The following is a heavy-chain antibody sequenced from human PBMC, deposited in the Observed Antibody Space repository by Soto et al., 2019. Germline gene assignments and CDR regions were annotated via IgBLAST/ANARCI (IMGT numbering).Heavy chain of an antibody. CDR2: IYPGDSDT. V-gene: IGHV5-51*01. J-gene: IGHJ4*02. Sequence: PGESLKISCKGSGYSFTSYWIGWVRQMPGKGLEWMGIIYPGDSDTRYSPSFQGQVTISADKSISTAYLQWSSLKASDTAMYYCASSVGLRFLEWPPRQFDYWGQGTLVTVSS. CDR1: GYSFTSYW. D-gene: IGHD3-3*01. CDR3: ASSVGLRFLEWPPRQFDY.